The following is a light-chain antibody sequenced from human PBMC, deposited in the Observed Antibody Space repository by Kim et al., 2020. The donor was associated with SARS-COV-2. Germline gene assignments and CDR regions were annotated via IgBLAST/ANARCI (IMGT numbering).Light chain of an antibody. CDR3: QQYYSTPLT. V-gene: IGKV4-1*01. CDR2: WAS. Sequence: DIVMTQSADSLAASLGERATINCKSSQSVLYSSNNKNYLAWYQQKPGQPPKLLIYWASTREFGVPDRFSGSGSGTDFTLTISSLQAEDVAVYYCQQYYSTPLTFGGGTKVEIK. J-gene: IGKJ4*01. CDR1: QSVLYSSNNKNY.